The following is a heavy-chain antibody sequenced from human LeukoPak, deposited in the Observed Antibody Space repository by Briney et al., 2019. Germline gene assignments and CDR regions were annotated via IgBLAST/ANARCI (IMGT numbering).Heavy chain of an antibody. CDR1: GYTFTGYY. CDR2: INPNSGGA. V-gene: IGHV1-2*02. Sequence: GASVKVSCKASGYTFTGYYMHWVRQAPGQGLEWMGWINPNSGGANYAQKFQGRVTMTRDTSISTAYMELSRLRSDDTAVYYCARDIAAAGQQRHLLHYYYMDVWGKGTTVTVSS. D-gene: IGHD6-13*01. CDR3: ARDIAAAGQQRHLLHYYYMDV. J-gene: IGHJ6*03.